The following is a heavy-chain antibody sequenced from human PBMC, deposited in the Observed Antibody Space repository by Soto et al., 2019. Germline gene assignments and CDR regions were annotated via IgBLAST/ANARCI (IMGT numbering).Heavy chain of an antibody. J-gene: IGHJ4*02. CDR2: INPRGGSP. CDR3: ARPPYPGCMNAVCYPLDY. Sequence: QVQLVQSGAEVKKPGASVKISCKASGYTFPSYYMHWVRQAPGQGLEWMGIINPRGGSPNYAQKLQGRVAMTRDTSTSTVYMELNSLGSEDTAVYYCARPPYPGCMNAVCYPLDYWGQGTLVTVSS. V-gene: IGHV1-46*01. D-gene: IGHD2-8*01. CDR1: GYTFPSYY.